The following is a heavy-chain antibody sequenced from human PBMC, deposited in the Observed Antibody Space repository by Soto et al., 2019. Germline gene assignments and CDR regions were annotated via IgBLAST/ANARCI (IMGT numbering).Heavy chain of an antibody. CDR2: ISWNSGHI. CDR1: GFIFDDYA. V-gene: IGHV3-9*01. D-gene: IGHD3-22*01. CDR3: GKTRDLGKCGYNRPGNSASDP. Sequence: GGSLRLSCAASGFIFDDYAMHWVRQSPGKGLEWVSGISWNSGHIDYAAPVRGRFSISRDNAKNSVYLKMKSLTSEDTALYYCGKTRDLGKCGYNRPGNSASDP. J-gene: IGHJ5*02.